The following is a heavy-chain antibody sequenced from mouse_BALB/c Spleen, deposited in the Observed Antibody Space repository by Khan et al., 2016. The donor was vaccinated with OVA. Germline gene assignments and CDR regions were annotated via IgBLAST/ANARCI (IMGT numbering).Heavy chain of an antibody. CDR1: GYTFTSYW. CDR2: INPSTGYS. V-gene: IGHV1-7*01. J-gene: IGHJ3*01. Sequence: QVRLQQSGAELAKPGASVKMSCKASGYTFTSYWMHWVKQRPGQGLEWIGYINPSTGYSEYNQKFKDKATLTADKSSSTAYLQLSSLTSDDSAVYYCANHGSSSGWFAYWGQGTLVTVSA. D-gene: IGHD1-1*01. CDR3: ANHGSSSGWFAY.